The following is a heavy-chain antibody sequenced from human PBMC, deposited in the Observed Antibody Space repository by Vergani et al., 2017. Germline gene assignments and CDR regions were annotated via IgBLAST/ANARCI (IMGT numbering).Heavy chain of an antibody. D-gene: IGHD3-10*01. V-gene: IGHV4-61*02. CDR1: GGSITSGSFY. Sequence: QVQLHESGPGLVKPSQTLSLTCTVSGGSITSGSFYWSWIRQPAGKGLEWIGRIHSSGTTNYNPSRKSRVTLSVDTSKNQLSLRMTSVTATDTAVDYCARDSWTSELRGVYWFDNWGQGTLVSVSS. J-gene: IGHJ5*02. CDR3: ARDSWTSELRGVYWFDN. CDR2: IHSSGTT.